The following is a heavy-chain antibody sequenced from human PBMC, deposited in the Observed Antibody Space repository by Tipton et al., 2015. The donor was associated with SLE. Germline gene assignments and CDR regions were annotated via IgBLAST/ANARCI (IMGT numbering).Heavy chain of an antibody. CDR2: IYTSGST. Sequence: TLSLTCAVYGGSFSGYYWSWIRQPAGKGLEWIGRIYTSGSTNYNPSLKSRVTISVDTSKNQFSLKLSSVTAADTAVYYCARGSDYPIAARRGSMDVWGQGTTVTVSS. CDR3: ARGSDYPIAARRGSMDV. CDR1: GGSFSGYY. V-gene: IGHV4-59*10. D-gene: IGHD6-6*01. J-gene: IGHJ6*02.